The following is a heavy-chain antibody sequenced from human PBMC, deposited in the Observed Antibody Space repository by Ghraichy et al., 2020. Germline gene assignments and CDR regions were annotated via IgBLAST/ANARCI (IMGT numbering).Heavy chain of an antibody. V-gene: IGHV3-48*03. J-gene: IGHJ3*02. CDR3: AREDGDAFDI. CDR2: ITSGSSSI. CDR1: GFTLGGYE. Sequence: SCAASGFTLGGYEMNWVRQAPGKGLEWVAYITSGSSSICYADSVKGRFTISRDNAKNSLYLQMNTLRVEDTAVYYCAREDGDAFDIWGQGTMVTVS. D-gene: IGHD5-24*01.